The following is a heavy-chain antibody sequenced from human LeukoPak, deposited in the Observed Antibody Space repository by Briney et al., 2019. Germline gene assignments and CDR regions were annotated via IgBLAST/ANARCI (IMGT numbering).Heavy chain of an antibody. J-gene: IGHJ4*02. D-gene: IGHD2-15*01. CDR1: GGSISNYY. V-gene: IGHV4-59*08. Sequence: SETLSLTCTVSGGSISNYYWSWLRQSPGKGLDCIGYIHYSGSTNYNPSLKSRATISVDTSKNQFSLNLRSVTAADTAVYYCARHVESYCSGGSCYRSFDNWGQGTLVTVSS. CDR3: ARHVESYCSGGSCYRSFDN. CDR2: IHYSGST.